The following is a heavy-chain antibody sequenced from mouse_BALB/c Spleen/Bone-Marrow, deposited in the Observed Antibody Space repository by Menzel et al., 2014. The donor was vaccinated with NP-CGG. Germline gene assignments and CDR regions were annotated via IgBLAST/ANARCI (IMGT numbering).Heavy chain of an antibody. V-gene: IGHV14-3*02. J-gene: IGHJ4*01. CDR1: GFNIKDTY. CDR2: IDPANGNT. Sequence: GHVKQSGVELVKPGASVKLSCTASGFNIKDTYMHWVKQRPEQGLEWIGRIDPANGNTKYDPKFQGKATITADTSSNTAYLQLSSLTSEDTAVYYCARYYYAMDYWGQRTSATVSS. CDR3: ARYYYAMDY.